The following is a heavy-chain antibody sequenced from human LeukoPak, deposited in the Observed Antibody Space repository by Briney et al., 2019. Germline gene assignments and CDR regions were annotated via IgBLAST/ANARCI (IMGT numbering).Heavy chain of an antibody. CDR2: IGSSSSAI. J-gene: IGHJ3*02. CDR1: GFSFSSHS. CDR3: ASETGEAFDI. Sequence: GGSLRLSCAASGFSFSSHSMNWVRQAPGKGLEWVSSIGSSSSAIYYAGSVKGRFTISRNNAKNSLYLKMNSLRAEDTAVYYCASETGEAFDIWGQGTMVIVS. D-gene: IGHD7-27*01. V-gene: IGHV3-21*01.